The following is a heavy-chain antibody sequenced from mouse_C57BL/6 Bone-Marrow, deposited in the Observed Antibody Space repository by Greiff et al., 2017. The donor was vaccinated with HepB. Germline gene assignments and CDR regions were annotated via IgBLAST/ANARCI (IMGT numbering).Heavy chain of an antibody. J-gene: IGHJ1*03. CDR3: VRHHYDGYYGWYFDV. CDR2: IRSKSNNYAT. D-gene: IGHD2-3*01. CDR1: GFSFNTYA. Sequence: EVQLVESGGGLVQPKGSLKLSCAASGFSFNTYAMNWVRQAPGKGLEWVARIRSKSNNYATYYADSVKDRFTISRDDSESMLYLQMNNLKTEDTAMYYCVRHHYDGYYGWYFDVWGTGTTVTVSS. V-gene: IGHV10-1*01.